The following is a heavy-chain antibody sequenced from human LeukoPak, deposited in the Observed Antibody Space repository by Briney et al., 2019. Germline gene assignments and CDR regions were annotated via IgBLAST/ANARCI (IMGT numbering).Heavy chain of an antibody. CDR2: INHSGSA. Sequence: PSETLSLTCAVSGGSFSGYYWTWIRQPPGKGLEWIGEINHSGSANYNPSLKSRVTISLDTSKNQVSLRLSSVTAADTAVYYCARHPFATPFDHWGRGTLLTVSS. D-gene: IGHD2-15*01. V-gene: IGHV4-34*01. CDR3: ARHPFATPFDH. CDR1: GGSFSGYY. J-gene: IGHJ4*02.